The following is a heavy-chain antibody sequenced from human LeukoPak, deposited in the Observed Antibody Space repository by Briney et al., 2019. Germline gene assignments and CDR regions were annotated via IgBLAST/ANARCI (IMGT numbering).Heavy chain of an antibody. CDR1: GYTFTGYY. CDR3: ARDHGYCYGDYDY. V-gene: IGHV1-2*02. D-gene: IGHD5-18*01. J-gene: IGHJ4*02. CDR2: INPNSGGT. Sequence: ASVKVSCKASGYTFTGYYMHWVRQAPGQGHEWMGWINPNSGGTNYAQKFQGRVTMTRDTSISTAYMELSRLRSDDTAVYYCARDHGYCYGDYDYWGQGTLVTVSS.